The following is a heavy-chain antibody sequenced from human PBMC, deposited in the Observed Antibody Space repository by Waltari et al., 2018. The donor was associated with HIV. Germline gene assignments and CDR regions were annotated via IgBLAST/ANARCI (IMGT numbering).Heavy chain of an antibody. V-gene: IGHV3-66*01. CDR3: AGSGNFCASSGVYAGDR. Sequence: EVQLVESGGGLVQPGGSLRLSCAASGLTVSNHYMIWVRQAPGTGLGCLLFISGEGVTYYTAYPLSRFNTTQDESRNTLFQQMDDVRAEYTAGYYCAGSGNFCASSGVYAGDRWGRGVLVAVSS. CDR2: ISGEGVT. CDR1: GLTVSNHY. J-gene: IGHJ5*02. D-gene: IGHD6-19*01.